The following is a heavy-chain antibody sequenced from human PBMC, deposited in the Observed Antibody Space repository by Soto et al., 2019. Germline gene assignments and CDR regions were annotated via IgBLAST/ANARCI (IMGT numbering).Heavy chain of an antibody. Sequence: SETLSLTCTVSGGSISSGGYFWSWIRQHPGKGLEWIGYIYYSGSTYYNPSLKSRITISVDTSKNQFSLNLSSVTAADTAVYYCATDRGESDCIRGNCPLDYGGQGTLVTFSS. V-gene: IGHV4-31*03. CDR1: GGSISSGGYF. CDR3: ATDRGESDCIRGNCPLDY. D-gene: IGHD2-15*01. J-gene: IGHJ4*02. CDR2: IYYSGST.